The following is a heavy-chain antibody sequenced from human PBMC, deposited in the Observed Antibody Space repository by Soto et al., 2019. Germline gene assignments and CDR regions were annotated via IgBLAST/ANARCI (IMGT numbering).Heavy chain of an antibody. Sequence: GRSLRLSWAASGFTFSSYAMHGGGQAPGKGLGWVAVISYDGSNKYYADSVKGRFTISRDKSKNTLYLQMNSLRAEDTAVYYCARERGALQGSSSGWYLGYYYYGMDVWGQGTTVTVSS. V-gene: IGHV3-30-3*01. CDR2: ISYDGSNK. CDR1: GFTFSSYA. CDR3: ARERGALQGSSSGWYLGYYYYGMDV. D-gene: IGHD6-19*01. J-gene: IGHJ6*02.